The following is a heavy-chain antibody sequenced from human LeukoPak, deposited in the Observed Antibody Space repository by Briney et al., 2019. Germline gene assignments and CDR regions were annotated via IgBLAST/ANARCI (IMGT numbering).Heavy chain of an antibody. V-gene: IGHV3-7*03. J-gene: IGHJ4*02. CDR3: ARSIPYGTTWYGRSDY. CDR2: IKPDGTTK. Sequence: RGSLRLSCAASGFPFSSYSMTWVRQAPGKGLEWVANIKPDGTTKFYVDSVKGRFTISRDNALNSLYLQMNSLRAEDTAIYYCARSIPYGTTWYGRSDYRGQGTLVTVSS. CDR1: GFPFSSYS. D-gene: IGHD6-13*01.